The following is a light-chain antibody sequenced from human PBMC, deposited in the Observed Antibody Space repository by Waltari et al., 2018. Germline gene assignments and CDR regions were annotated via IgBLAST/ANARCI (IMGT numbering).Light chain of an antibody. Sequence: EVVLTPFPDTLALSPGGRTTLSCRASQSISSNYLAWYQQRPGQAPRLLLYGAAKRATGIPDRFSGSGSRTDFTLTISRLEPEDFAVYYCQQYGNSVWTFGQGTKVEVK. CDR3: QQYGNSVWT. CDR1: QSISSNY. CDR2: GAA. V-gene: IGKV3-20*01. J-gene: IGKJ1*01.